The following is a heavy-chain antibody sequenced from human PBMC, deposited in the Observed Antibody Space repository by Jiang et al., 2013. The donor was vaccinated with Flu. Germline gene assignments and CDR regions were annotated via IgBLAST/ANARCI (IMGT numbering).Heavy chain of an antibody. Sequence: GPGLVKPSETLSLTCTVSGYSINSGYYWGWIRQPPGKELEWLGSVYHSGMTYYSPSVRSRVTMSVDTSKNQFSLRLSSVTAADTAMYYCARDKGNYYFDSSAYCHFDYWGQGALVTVSS. J-gene: IGHJ4*02. CDR1: GYSINSGYY. CDR3: ARDKGNYYFDSSAYCHFDY. CDR2: VYHSGMT. V-gene: IGHV4-38-2*02. D-gene: IGHD3-22*01.